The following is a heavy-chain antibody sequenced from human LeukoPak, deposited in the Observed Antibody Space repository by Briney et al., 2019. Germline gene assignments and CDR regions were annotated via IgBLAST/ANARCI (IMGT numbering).Heavy chain of an antibody. J-gene: IGHJ4*02. CDR3: ARRYYDILTGHYFDY. Sequence: GESLKISCKGSGYIFTTYWIAWVRQMPGKGLEWMGIIYPGDSDTRYSPSFQGQVTISADKSISTAYLQRSSLKASDTAMYYCARRYYDILTGHYFDYWGQGTLVTVSS. D-gene: IGHD3-9*01. CDR1: GYIFTTYW. V-gene: IGHV5-51*01. CDR2: IYPGDSDT.